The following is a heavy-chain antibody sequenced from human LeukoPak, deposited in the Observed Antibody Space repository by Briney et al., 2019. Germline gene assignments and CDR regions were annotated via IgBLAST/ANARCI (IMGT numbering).Heavy chain of an antibody. CDR3: ARGSSVYCSSTSCYDGFSSWFDP. Sequence: GGSLRLSCAASGFTFSSYEMDCVRQAPGKGLEWVSYISSSGSIIYYADSVKGRFTISRDNAKNSLYLQMNSLRAEDTAVYYCARGSSVYCSSTSCYDGFSSWFDPWGQGTLVTVSS. J-gene: IGHJ5*02. D-gene: IGHD2-2*01. CDR2: ISSSGSII. V-gene: IGHV3-48*03. CDR1: GFTFSSYE.